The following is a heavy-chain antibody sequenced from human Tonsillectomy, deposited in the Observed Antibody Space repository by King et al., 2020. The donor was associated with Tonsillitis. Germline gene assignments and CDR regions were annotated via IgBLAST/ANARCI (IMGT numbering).Heavy chain of an antibody. J-gene: IGHJ6*02. CDR2: FEPEDGDT. CDR3: ATFEVVPADTPEVYYSYGMDV. CDR1: GYTLTELS. D-gene: IGHD2-2*01. Sequence: QLVQSGAEVKKPGASVKVSCKVSGYTLTELSMHWVRQAPGKGLEWMGGFEPEDGDTIYAQKFQGRVTMTEDTSTDTAYMERSSVRSEDTAVYYCATFEVVPADTPEVYYSYGMDVWGQGTTVTVSS. V-gene: IGHV1-24*01.